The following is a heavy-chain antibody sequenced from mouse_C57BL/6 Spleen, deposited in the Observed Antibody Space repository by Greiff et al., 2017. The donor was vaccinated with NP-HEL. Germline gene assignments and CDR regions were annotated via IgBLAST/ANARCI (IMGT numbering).Heavy chain of an antibody. CDR1: GYTFTSYW. CDR2: IHPNSGST. V-gene: IGHV1-64*01. J-gene: IGHJ2*01. D-gene: IGHD1-1*01. CDR3: AFTTVVATRLDY. Sequence: QVQLQQPGAELVKPGASVKLSCKASGYTFTSYWMHWVKQRPGQGLEWIGMIHPNSGSTNYNEKFKSKATLTVDKSSSTAYMQLSSLTSEDSAVYYCAFTTVVATRLDYWGQGTTLTVSS.